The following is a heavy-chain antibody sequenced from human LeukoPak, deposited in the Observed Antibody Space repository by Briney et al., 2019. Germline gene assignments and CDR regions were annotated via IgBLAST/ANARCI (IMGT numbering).Heavy chain of an antibody. CDR1: IFTFSRSW. V-gene: IGHV3-74*01. Sequence: GVSLTLSCTASIFTFSRSWTHWLRRARGKGVVWVSRITREGSSTTYADSVKGRFTTSRDNAKNTLYLQMDSLRDDDTSVYYCARDPGYESWSPFWGGMDVWGNGTTVIVSS. J-gene: IGHJ6*04. CDR2: ITREGSST. CDR3: ARDPGYESWSPFWGGMDV. D-gene: IGHD3-16*01.